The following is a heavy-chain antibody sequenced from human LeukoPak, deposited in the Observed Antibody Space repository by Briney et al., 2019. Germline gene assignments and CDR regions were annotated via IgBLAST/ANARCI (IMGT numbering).Heavy chain of an antibody. Sequence: SETLSLTCTVSGGSISSSSYYWGWIRQPPGKGLEWIGSIYYSGSTYYNPSLKSRVTISVDTSKNQFSLKLSSVTAADTAVYYCARDRSVGAARPRVYYMDVWGKGTTVTVSS. CDR2: IYYSGST. CDR3: ARDRSVGAARPRVYYMDV. J-gene: IGHJ6*03. D-gene: IGHD6-6*01. CDR1: GGSISSSSYY. V-gene: IGHV4-39*07.